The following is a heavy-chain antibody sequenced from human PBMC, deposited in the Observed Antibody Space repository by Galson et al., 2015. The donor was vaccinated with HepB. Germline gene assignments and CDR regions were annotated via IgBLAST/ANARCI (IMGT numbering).Heavy chain of an antibody. CDR1: GFTFSSYA. Sequence: SLRLSCAASGFTFSSYAMHWVRQAPGKGLEWVAVISYDGSNKYYADSVKGRFTISRDNSKNTLYLQMNSLRAEDTAVYYCARCGIAAAGLYYYYMDVWGKGTTVTVSS. V-gene: IGHV3-30-3*01. CDR3: ARCGIAAAGLYYYYMDV. CDR2: ISYDGSNK. J-gene: IGHJ6*03. D-gene: IGHD6-13*01.